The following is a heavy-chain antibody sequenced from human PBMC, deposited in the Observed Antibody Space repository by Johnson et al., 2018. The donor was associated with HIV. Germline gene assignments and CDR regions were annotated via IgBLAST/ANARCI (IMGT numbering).Heavy chain of an antibody. J-gene: IGHJ3*02. Sequence: VQLVESGGGLVQPGGSLRLSCAASGFTFSSNYMTWVRQAPGKGLEWVSVLFSGGTTYYADSVKGRFTISRDNSKNTLFRQMNSLRAEDTAVFYCARACRDGYTCDAFDIWGQGTMVTVSS. CDR2: LFSGGTT. V-gene: IGHV3-66*01. CDR3: ARACRDGYTCDAFDI. CDR1: GFTFSSNY. D-gene: IGHD5-24*01.